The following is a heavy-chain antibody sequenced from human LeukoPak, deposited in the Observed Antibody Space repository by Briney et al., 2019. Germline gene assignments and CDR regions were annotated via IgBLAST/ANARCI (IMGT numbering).Heavy chain of an antibody. CDR1: GFTFSSYS. D-gene: IGHD3-9*01. Sequence: PGGSLRLSCAASGFTFSSYSMNWVRQAPGKGLECVSYISSSSSTISYADSVKGRFTISRDNAKNSLYLQMNSLRAEDTAVYYCASYYDILTGYSYLDYWGQGTLVTVSS. CDR2: ISSSSSTI. J-gene: IGHJ4*02. V-gene: IGHV3-48*04. CDR3: ASYYDILTGYSYLDY.